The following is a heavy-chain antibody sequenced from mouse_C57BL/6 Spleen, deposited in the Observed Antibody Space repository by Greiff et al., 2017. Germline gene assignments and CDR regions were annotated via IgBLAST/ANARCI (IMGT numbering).Heavy chain of an antibody. Sequence: QVQLKQPGAELVRPGTSVKLSCKASGYTFTSYWMHWVKQRPGQGLEWIGVIDPSDSYTNYNQKFKGKATLTVDTSSSTAYMQLSSLTSEDSAVYYCARDEVFDVWGTGTTVTVSS. CDR1: GYTFTSYW. V-gene: IGHV1-59*01. CDR2: IDPSDSYT. CDR3: ARDEVFDV. J-gene: IGHJ1*03.